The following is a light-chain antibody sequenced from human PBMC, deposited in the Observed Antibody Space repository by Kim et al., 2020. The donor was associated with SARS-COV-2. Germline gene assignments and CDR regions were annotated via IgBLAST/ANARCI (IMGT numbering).Light chain of an antibody. J-gene: IGLJ2*01. V-gene: IGLV6-57*01. Sequence: GNTVALACTRSRGNLRSTYVQWDQQRPGSSPTTVIYEVHRRPTGVPYRFSGSIDSSSNSASLTISGLKTEDEADYYCQSYDSTSVVFGGGTQLTVL. CDR3: QSYDSTSVV. CDR1: RGNLRSTY. CDR2: EVH.